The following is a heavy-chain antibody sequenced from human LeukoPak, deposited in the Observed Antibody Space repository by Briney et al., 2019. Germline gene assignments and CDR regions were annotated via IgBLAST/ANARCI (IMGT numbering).Heavy chain of an antibody. D-gene: IGHD2-21*01. J-gene: IGHJ4*02. CDR1: GFTFSSYS. Sequence: GGSLRLSCAASGFTFSSYSMNWVRQAPGKGLEWVSSISSSSSYIYYADSVKGRFTISRDNAKNSLYLQMNSLRAEDTAVYFCAKDVIGPFDYWGQGTLVTVSS. CDR3: AKDVIGPFDY. CDR2: ISSSSSYI. V-gene: IGHV3-21*04.